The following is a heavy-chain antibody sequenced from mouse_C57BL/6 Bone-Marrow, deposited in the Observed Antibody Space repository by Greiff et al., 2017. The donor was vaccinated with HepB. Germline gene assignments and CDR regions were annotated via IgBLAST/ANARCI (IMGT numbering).Heavy chain of an antibody. CDR3: ARRRYYYYGSSYGYFDV. V-gene: IGHV5-6*01. J-gene: IGHJ1*03. Sequence: VQLQQSGGDLVKPGGSLKLSCAASGFTFSSYGMSWVRQTPDKRLEWVATISSGGSYTYYPDSVKGRFTISRDNAKNTLYLQMSSLKSEDTAMYYCARRRYYYYGSSYGYFDVWGTGTTVTVSS. CDR2: ISSGGSYT. D-gene: IGHD1-1*01. CDR1: GFTFSSYG.